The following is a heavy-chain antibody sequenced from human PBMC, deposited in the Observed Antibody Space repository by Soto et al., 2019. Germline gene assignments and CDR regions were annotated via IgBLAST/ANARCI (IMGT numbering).Heavy chain of an antibody. J-gene: IGHJ3*02. Sequence: QLQLQESGSGLVKPSQTLSLTCAVSGGSISSGGYSWSWIRQPPGKGLEWIGYIYHSGSTYYNPSLKRRVTISVDRSKNQFSLKLSSVTAADTAVYYCARGRSSSWADAFDIWGQGTMVTVSS. V-gene: IGHV4-30-2*01. CDR3: ARGRSSSWADAFDI. CDR1: GGSISSGGYS. CDR2: IYHSGST. D-gene: IGHD6-13*01.